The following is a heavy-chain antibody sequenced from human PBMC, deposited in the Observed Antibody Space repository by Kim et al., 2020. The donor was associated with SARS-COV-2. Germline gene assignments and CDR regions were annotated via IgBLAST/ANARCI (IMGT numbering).Heavy chain of an antibody. CDR2: IYYSGST. D-gene: IGHD3-10*01. CDR1: GGSISSYY. J-gene: IGHJ6*03. CDR3: ARSTMGDYYYYMDV. V-gene: IGHV4-59*01. Sequence: SETLSLTCTVSGGSISSYYWSWIRQPPGKGLEWIGYIYYSGSTIYNPSLKSRVTISVDTSKNQFSLKLSSVTAADTAVYYCARSTMGDYYYYMDVWGKGTTVTVSS.